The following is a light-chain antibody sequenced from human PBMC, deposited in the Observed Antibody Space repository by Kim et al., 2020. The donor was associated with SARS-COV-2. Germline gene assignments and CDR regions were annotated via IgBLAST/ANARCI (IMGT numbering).Light chain of an antibody. CDR1: QSVSSN. CDR3: QQYNNWPYA. Sequence: EIVMTQSPATLSVSPGERVTLFCRASQSVSSNLAWYQQKPGQAPRLFIYGASTRATGIPARFSGSGSGTEFTLTISSLQSEDFALYYCQQYNNWPYAFAQGTKLEIK. CDR2: GAS. J-gene: IGKJ2*01. V-gene: IGKV3-15*01.